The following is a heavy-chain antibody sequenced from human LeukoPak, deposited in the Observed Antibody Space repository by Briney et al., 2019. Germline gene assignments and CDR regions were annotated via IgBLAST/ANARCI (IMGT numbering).Heavy chain of an antibody. Sequence: PSQTLSLTCTVSGGSISRSGYYWSWIRQHPGKGLEWIGYIYYSGSTYYNPSLKSRVTISVDTSKNQFSLKLSSVTAADTGGVLLARKPRGSSVSGVQYFGLDVWGQGTTVTVSS. CDR3: ARKPRGSSVSGVQYFGLDV. CDR2: IYYSGST. CDR1: GGSISRSGYY. D-gene: IGHD6-6*01. V-gene: IGHV4-31*03. J-gene: IGHJ6*02.